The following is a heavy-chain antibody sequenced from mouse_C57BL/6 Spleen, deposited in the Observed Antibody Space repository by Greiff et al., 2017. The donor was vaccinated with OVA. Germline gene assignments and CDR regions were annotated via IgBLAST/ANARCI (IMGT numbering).Heavy chain of an antibody. CDR1: GYTFTSYW. CDR3: ARYPRDDAIDY. J-gene: IGHJ2*01. Sequence: QVQLQQPGAELVKPGASVKLSCKASGYTFTSYWMKWVKQRPGQGLEWIGEIDPAGGYTNYNQQFKGKATLTVDTSSSTAYMQLSSLTSEDSAVYYCARYPRDDAIDYWGQGTTLTVSS. V-gene: IGHV1-50*01. CDR2: IDPAGGYT. D-gene: IGHD2-12*01.